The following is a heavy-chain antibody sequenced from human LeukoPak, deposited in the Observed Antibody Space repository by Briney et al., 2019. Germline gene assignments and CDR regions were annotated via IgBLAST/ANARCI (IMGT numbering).Heavy chain of an antibody. V-gene: IGHV4-4*07. CDR1: GASISSYY. Sequence: SETLSLTCTVSGASISSYYWTWIRQPAGKGLEWIGRIYASGTTNYNPSLKSRVTMSVDTSKTQFSLKLSSVTAADTAVYYCATYSGSYAYYVYWGQGTLVTVSS. J-gene: IGHJ4*02. CDR2: IYASGTT. D-gene: IGHD1-26*01. CDR3: ATYSGSYAYYVY.